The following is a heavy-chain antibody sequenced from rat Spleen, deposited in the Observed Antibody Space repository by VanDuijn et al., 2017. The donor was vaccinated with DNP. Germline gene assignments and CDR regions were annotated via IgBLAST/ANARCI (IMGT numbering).Heavy chain of an antibody. CDR1: GFIFSNYW. CDR2: ISNTGGST. Sequence: EVQLVESGGGPVQPGRSLKLSCVASGFIFSNYWMTWIRQAPGKGLEWVASISNTGGSTYYSDSVKGRFSLSRDNAKSTQYLQMDSLRSEDTATYYCARGGDGYDYWGQGVMVTVSS. CDR3: ARGGDGYDY. J-gene: IGHJ2*01. V-gene: IGHV5-31*01. D-gene: IGHD1-12*03.